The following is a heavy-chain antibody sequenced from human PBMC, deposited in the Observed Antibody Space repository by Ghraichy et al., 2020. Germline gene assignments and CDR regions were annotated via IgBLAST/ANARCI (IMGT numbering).Heavy chain of an antibody. CDR1: GFTFDDYA. J-gene: IGHJ4*02. CDR3: AKDNGSGSYYVDY. V-gene: IGHV3-9*01. D-gene: IGHD1-26*01. Sequence: GGSLRLSCAASGFTFDDYAMHWVRQAPGKGLEWVSGISWNSGFIGYADSVKGRFTISRDNAKNSLYLQMNSLRAEDTALYYCAKDNGSGSYYVDYWGQGTLVTVSS. CDR2: ISWNSGFI.